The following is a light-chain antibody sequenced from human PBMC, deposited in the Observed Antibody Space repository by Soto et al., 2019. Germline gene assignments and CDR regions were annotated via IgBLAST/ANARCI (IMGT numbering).Light chain of an antibody. Sequence: EIVLTQSPGTLSLSPGERATLSCRASQSVSSSYLAWYQQKPGQAPRLLIYGASSRATGIPDRFSGSGSGTDFTLTISRLEPEDFAVYYCQQLPRTFGQGNKVEIK. J-gene: IGKJ1*01. CDR1: QSVSSSY. CDR3: QQLPRT. CDR2: GAS. V-gene: IGKV3-20*01.